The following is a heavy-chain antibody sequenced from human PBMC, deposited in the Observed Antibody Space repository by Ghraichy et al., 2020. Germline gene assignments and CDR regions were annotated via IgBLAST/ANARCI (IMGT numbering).Heavy chain of an antibody. CDR3: ARGRGSSWLQTDGVLVDY. V-gene: IGHV3-7*03. CDR1: GFTFSSYW. Sequence: GGSLRLSCAASGFTFSSYWMSWVRQAPGKGLEWVANIKQDGSEKYYVDSVKGRFTISRDNAKNSLYLQMNSLRAEDTAVYYCARGRGSSWLQTDGVLVDYWGQGTLVTVSS. J-gene: IGHJ4*02. CDR2: IKQDGSEK. D-gene: IGHD6-13*01.